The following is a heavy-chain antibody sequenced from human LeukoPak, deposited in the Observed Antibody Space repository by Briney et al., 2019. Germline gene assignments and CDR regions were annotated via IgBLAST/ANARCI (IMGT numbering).Heavy chain of an antibody. J-gene: IGHJ4*02. CDR3: ARDYPPD. Sequence: PGGSLRLPCAASGFSFSNSWMHWVRQVPGKGLVWVSRINTDGKTTTYADSVKGRFTISRDNAKSTLYLEMNSLYAEDTAVYFCARDYPPDWGQGTLVAVAA. CDR1: GFSFSNSW. CDR2: INTDGKTT. V-gene: IGHV3-74*03.